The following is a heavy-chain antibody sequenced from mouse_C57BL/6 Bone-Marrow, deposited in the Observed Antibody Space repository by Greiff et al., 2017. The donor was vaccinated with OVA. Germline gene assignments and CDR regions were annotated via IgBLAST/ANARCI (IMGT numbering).Heavy chain of an antibody. CDR1: GFTFSSYG. CDR3: ARHEGV. CDR2: ISSGGSYT. V-gene: IGHV5-6*01. J-gene: IGHJ1*03. Sequence: EVKLMESGGDLVKPGGSLKLSCAASGFTFSSYGMSWVRQTPDKRLEWVATISSGGSYTYYPDSVKGRFTISRDNAKNTLYLQMSSLKSEDTAVYYCARHEGVWGTGTTVTVSS.